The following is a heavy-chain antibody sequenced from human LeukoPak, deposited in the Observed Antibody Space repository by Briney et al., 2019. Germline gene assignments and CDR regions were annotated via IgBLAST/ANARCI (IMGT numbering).Heavy chain of an antibody. CDR3: ARGYYGSGSPLDWYFDL. J-gene: IGHJ2*01. Sequence: GASVKVSCKASGYTFTSYAMHWVRQAPGQRLEWMGWINAGNGNTKYSQKFQGRVTITRDTSASTAYMELSNLRSEDTAVYYCARGYYGSGSPLDWYFDLWGRGTLVTVSS. V-gene: IGHV1-3*01. CDR2: INAGNGNT. CDR1: GYTFTSYA. D-gene: IGHD3-10*01.